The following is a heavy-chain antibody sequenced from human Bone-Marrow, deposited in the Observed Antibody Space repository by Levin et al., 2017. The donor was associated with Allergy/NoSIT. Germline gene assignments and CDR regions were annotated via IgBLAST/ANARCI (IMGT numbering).Heavy chain of an antibody. D-gene: IGHD5-24*01. CDR3: ASWRWLQLPYYYGMDV. CDR1: GGTFSSYA. J-gene: IGHJ6*02. V-gene: IGHV1-69*04. CDR2: IIPILGIA. Sequence: AASVKVSCKASGGTFSSYAISWVRQAPGQGLEWMGRIIPILGIANYAQKFQGRVTITADKSTSTAYMELSSLRSEDTAVYYCASWRWLQLPYYYGMDVWGQGTTVTVSS.